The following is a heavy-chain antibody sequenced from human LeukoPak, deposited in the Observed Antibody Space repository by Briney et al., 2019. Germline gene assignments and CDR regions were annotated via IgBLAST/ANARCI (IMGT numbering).Heavy chain of an antibody. CDR2: ISYDGSNK. D-gene: IGHD5-12*01. CDR1: GFTFSNYA. J-gene: IGHJ6*03. CDR3: ARSLATSYYYMDV. V-gene: IGHV3-30*04. Sequence: PGGSLRLSCAASGFTFSNYAMHWVRQAPGKGLEWGAVISYDGSNKFYADSVKGRFTISRDNSKNTLHLQMNSLRAEDTAVYYCARSLATSYYYMDVWGKGTTVTVSS.